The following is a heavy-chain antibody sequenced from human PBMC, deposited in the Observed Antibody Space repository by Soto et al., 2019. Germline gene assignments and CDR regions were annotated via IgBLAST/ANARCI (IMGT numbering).Heavy chain of an antibody. D-gene: IGHD2-21*02. Sequence: PAETLSLTCTVTGDAIISRSYYWCGMRQRPGKGLEWIGSIYYSGSTYNNPSLRSRVSMSIDTSKDQFSLKLKSVTAADTALYFCARQRTSVVTQAYFDVWGPGSLVTVSS. J-gene: IGHJ4*02. CDR2: IYYSGST. V-gene: IGHV4-39*01. CDR1: GDAIISRSYY. CDR3: ARQRTSVVTQAYFDV.